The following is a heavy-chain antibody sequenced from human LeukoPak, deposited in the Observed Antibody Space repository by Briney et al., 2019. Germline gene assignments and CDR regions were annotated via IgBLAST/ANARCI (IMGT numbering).Heavy chain of an antibody. D-gene: IGHD4-23*01. V-gene: IGHV3-23*01. Sequence: GGSLRVSCAASGLTFSNNAMNWVRQAPGKGLEWVSVITGDGGTTDYADSVKGRFTISRDNSKNTVYLQLNSLRAEDTAVYYCARAAGDKAANVRFDYWGQGTLVTVSS. J-gene: IGHJ4*02. CDR3: ARAAGDKAANVRFDY. CDR1: GLTFSNNA. CDR2: ITGDGGTT.